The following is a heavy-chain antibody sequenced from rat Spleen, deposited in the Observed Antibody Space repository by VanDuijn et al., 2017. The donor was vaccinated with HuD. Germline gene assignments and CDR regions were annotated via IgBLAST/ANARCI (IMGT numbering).Heavy chain of an antibody. CDR3: ARHTPGPDYFDY. J-gene: IGHJ2*01. V-gene: IGHV5-25*01. CDR2: ISAGGDDT. CDR1: GFTFSNFD. Sequence: EVQLVESGGGLVQPGRSMKLSCAASGFTFSNFDMAWVRQTPTKGLEWVAYISAGGDDTYYRYSVKGRFTISRDNAQSSLYLQMDSLRSEDTATYYCARHTPGPDYFDYWGQGVMVTVSS.